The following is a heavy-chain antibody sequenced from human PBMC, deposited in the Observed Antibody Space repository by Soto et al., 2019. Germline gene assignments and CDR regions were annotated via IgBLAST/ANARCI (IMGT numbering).Heavy chain of an antibody. Sequence: PGKCLEWVSVISSSSSSTNYAHYVRGRFTISRDNAKNSLYLQMNSLRAEDTAVYDCARDCPPYWYADLWGRGTLVTVSA. CDR3: ARDCPPYWYADL. J-gene: IGHJ2*01. CDR2: ISSSSSST. V-gene: IGHV3-11*06.